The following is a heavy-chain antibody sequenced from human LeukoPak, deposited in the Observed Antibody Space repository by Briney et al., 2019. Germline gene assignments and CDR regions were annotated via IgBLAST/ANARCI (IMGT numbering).Heavy chain of an antibody. D-gene: IGHD4-17*01. CDR1: GFTFNTYA. J-gene: IGHJ3*02. CDR2: IITDGGRT. V-gene: IGHV3-23*01. CDR3: AKGKNGDNVTEAADI. Sequence: GGSLRLSCAASGFTFNTYAVNWVRQAPGKGLEWVSAIITDGGRTYYADSVKGRFTISRDNSKNTLYLQMNGLRGEDTDVYDCAKGKNGDNVTEAADIWGQGAMVTVPS.